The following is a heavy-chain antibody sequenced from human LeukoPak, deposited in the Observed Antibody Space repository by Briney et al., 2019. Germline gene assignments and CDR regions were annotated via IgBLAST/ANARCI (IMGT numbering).Heavy chain of an antibody. CDR3: ARYDSSGYPFDP. Sequence: SETLSLTCAVSGGSISSSNWWSWVRQPPGKGLEWIGEIYHSGSTNYNPSLKSRVTISVDTSKNQFSLKLSSVTAADTAVYYCARYDSSGYPFDPWGQGTLVTVSS. CDR1: GGSISSSNW. J-gene: IGHJ5*02. D-gene: IGHD3-22*01. V-gene: IGHV4-4*02. CDR2: IYHSGST.